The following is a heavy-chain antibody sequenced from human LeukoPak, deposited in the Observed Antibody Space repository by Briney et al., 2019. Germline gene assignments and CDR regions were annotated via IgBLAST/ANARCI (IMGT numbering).Heavy chain of an antibody. CDR1: GGTFSSYA. CDR3: AKDRPLAPYSSGWYGGYYFDY. D-gene: IGHD6-19*01. CDR2: IIPIFGTA. J-gene: IGHJ4*02. V-gene: IGHV1-69*01. Sequence: GASVKVSCKASGGTFSSYAISWVRQAPGQGLEWMGGIIPIFGTANYAQKFQGGVTITADESTSTAYMELSSLRAEDTAVYYCAKDRPLAPYSSGWYGGYYFDYWGQGTLVTVSS.